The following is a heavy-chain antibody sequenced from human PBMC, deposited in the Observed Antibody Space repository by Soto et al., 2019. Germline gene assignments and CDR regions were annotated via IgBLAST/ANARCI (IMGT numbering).Heavy chain of an antibody. D-gene: IGHD6-19*01. CDR1: GGSFSGYY. CDR3: ARAKQWLPQVDY. Sequence: TSETLSLTCAVYGGSFSGYYWSWIRQPPGKGLEWIGEINHSGRTNYNPSLKSRVTISVDTSKNQFSLKLSSVTAADTAVYHCARAKQWLPQVDYWGQGTLVTVSS. CDR2: INHSGRT. J-gene: IGHJ4*02. V-gene: IGHV4-34*01.